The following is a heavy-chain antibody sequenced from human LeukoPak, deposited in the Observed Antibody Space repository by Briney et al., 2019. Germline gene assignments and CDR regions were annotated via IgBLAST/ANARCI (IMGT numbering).Heavy chain of an antibody. J-gene: IGHJ3*02. D-gene: IGHD1-26*01. V-gene: IGHV3-23*01. CDR3: AKDFPGGYYSEDAFDI. CDR1: GFTFSSYA. CDR2: ISGSGGST. Sequence: GGSLRLSCAASGFTFSSYAMSWVRQAPGKGLEWVSAISGSGGSTYYADSVKGRFTISRANSKNTLYLQMNSLRAEDTAVYYCAKDFPGGYYSEDAFDIWGQGTMVTVSS.